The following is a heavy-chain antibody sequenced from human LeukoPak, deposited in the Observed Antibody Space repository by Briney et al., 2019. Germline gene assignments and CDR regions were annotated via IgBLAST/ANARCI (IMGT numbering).Heavy chain of an antibody. CDR1: GGSISSGGYS. CDR3: ARGPQGWFGEFPIDY. Sequence: SQTLSLTCAVSGGSISSGGYSWSWIRQPPGKGLEWIGYIYHSGSTYYNPSLKSRVTISVDRSKNQFSLKLSSVTAADTAVYYCARGPQGWFGEFPIDYWGQGTLVTVSS. D-gene: IGHD3-10*01. J-gene: IGHJ4*02. V-gene: IGHV4-30-2*01. CDR2: IYHSGST.